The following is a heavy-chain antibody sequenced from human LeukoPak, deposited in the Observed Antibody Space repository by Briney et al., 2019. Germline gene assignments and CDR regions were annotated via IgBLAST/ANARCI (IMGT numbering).Heavy chain of an antibody. V-gene: IGHV3-30*18. CDR3: AKALQDTAMVFHDDY. J-gene: IGHJ4*02. D-gene: IGHD5-18*01. CDR1: GFTFSSYG. CDR2: ISYDGSNK. Sequence: GGSLRLSCAASGFTFSSYGMHWVRQAPGKGLEWVAVISYDGSNKYYADSVKGRFTISRDNSENTLYLQMNSLRAEDTAVYYCAKALQDTAMVFHDDYWGQGTLVTVSS.